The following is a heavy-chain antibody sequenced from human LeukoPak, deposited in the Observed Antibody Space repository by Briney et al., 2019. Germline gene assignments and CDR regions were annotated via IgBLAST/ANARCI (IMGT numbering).Heavy chain of an antibody. CDR1: GFTFSSYS. J-gene: IGHJ4*02. V-gene: IGHV3-21*01. Sequence: GGSLRLSCAASGFTFSSYSMNWVRQAPGKGLEWLSSISSGSSYIYYADSVKGRFTISRDNSKNTLYLQMNSLRAEDTAVYYCAKDYGSGTYYRFDYWGQGTLVTVSS. CDR3: AKDYGSGTYYRFDY. D-gene: IGHD3-10*01. CDR2: ISSGSSYI.